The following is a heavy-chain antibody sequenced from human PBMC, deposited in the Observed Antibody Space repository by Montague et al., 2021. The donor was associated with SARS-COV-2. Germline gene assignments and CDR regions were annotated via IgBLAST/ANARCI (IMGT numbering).Heavy chain of an antibody. V-gene: IGHV4-59*12. CDR1: GGSLSNYF. CDR2: IFDSGST. J-gene: IGHJ4*02. CDR3: SRVDSSCLGVY. D-gene: IGHD3-22*01. Sequence: SETLSLTCTVSGGSLSNYFWSWIRQPPGKGLEWIGYIFDSGSTKYNPSLQSRVTISVDTARNQFSLKLRSVTAADTAFYYCSRVDSSCLGVYWGQGILVIVSS.